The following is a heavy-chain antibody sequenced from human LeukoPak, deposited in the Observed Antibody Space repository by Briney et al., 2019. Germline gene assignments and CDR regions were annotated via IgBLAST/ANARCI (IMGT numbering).Heavy chain of an antibody. CDR2: INPNSGGT. V-gene: IGHV1-2*04. J-gene: IGHJ6*04. CDR3: ARESGSILGPMDV. D-gene: IGHD3-3*01. Sequence: EASVKVSCKASGYTFTGYYMHWVRQAPGQGLEWMGWINPNSGGTNYAQKFQGWVTMTRDTSISTAYMELSRLRSDDTAVYYCARESGSILGPMDVWGKGTTVTVSS. CDR1: GYTFTGYY.